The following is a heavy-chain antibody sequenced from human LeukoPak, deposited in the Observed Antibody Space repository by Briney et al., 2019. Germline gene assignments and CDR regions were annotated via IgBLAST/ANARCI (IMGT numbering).Heavy chain of an antibody. CDR1: GGSFSGYY. J-gene: IGHJ4*02. Sequence: SETLSLTCAVYGGSFSGYYWSWIRQPPGKGLEWIGEINHSGSTNYNPSLKSRVTISVDTSKNQFSLKLSSVTAADTAVYYCARVPLPGVAAAVGYWGQGTLVTVSS. D-gene: IGHD6-13*01. V-gene: IGHV4-34*01. CDR2: INHSGST. CDR3: ARVPLPGVAAAVGY.